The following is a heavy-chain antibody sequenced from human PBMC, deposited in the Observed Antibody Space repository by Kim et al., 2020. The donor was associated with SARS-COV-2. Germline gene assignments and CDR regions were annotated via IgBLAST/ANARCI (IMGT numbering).Heavy chain of an antibody. D-gene: IGHD1-26*01. Sequence: KFQGRVTMTRDTSTSTVYMELSSLRSEDTAVYYCANARGGAKAQYGMDVWGQGTTVTVSS. V-gene: IGHV1-46*01. CDR3: ANARGGAKAQYGMDV. J-gene: IGHJ6*02.